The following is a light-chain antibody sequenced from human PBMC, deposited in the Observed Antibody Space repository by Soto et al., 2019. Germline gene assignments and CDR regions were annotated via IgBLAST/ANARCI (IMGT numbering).Light chain of an antibody. J-gene: IGKJ1*01. CDR2: AAS. V-gene: IGKV1-39*01. Sequence: DIQMTQSPSSLSASVGDRVTITCRASQSISSYLNWYQQKPGKAPKLLIYAASSLQSGVPSRFSGSGSGTDFTLTISSLQPEDFATYYCLQSYSRTFGQGTKVEIK. CDR1: QSISSY. CDR3: LQSYSRT.